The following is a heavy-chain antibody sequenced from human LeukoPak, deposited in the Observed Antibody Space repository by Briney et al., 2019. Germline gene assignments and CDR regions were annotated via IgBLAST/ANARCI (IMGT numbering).Heavy chain of an antibody. CDR1: GGSISSYY. CDR3: ASSGYCSSASCYGGRYFDY. D-gene: IGHD2-2*03. CDR2: IFNSGST. Sequence: PSETPSLTCTVSGGSISSYYLNWIRQPPGKGLEWIGYIFNSGSTNYNPSLKSRVTISVDTSKNQFSLNLSSVTAADTAVYYCASSGYCSSASCYGGRYFDYWGQGTLVTVSS. J-gene: IGHJ4*02. V-gene: IGHV4-59*01.